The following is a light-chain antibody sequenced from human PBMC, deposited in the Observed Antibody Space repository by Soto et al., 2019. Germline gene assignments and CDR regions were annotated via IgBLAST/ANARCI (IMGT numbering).Light chain of an antibody. J-gene: IGLJ2*01. CDR3: SSYTSNSTPGV. CDR1: SSDVGGSNY. Sequence: QSALTQPASVSGSPGQSITISCIGTSSDVGGSNYVSWYQQHPDKAPKLIIYEVSNRPSGVSDRFSGSKSGNTASLTISGLQAEDEADYYCSSYTSNSTPGVFGGGTKVTVL. CDR2: EVS. V-gene: IGLV2-14*01.